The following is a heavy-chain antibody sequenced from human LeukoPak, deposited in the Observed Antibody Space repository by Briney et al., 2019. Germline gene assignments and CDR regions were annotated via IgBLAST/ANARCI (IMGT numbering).Heavy chain of an antibody. D-gene: IGHD3-16*01. J-gene: IGHJ4*02. Sequence: GGSLRLSCVASGFIFRDYAMSWVRHAPAGGLEWVSSLRGDGETFYTDSVKGRFTLSRDHSRNTVYLQLSNLRVEDTAVYYCAKASWVSSADAVLWGQGTLVTVS. CDR3: AKASWVSSADAVL. V-gene: IGHV3-23*01. CDR1: GFIFRDYA. CDR2: LRGDGET.